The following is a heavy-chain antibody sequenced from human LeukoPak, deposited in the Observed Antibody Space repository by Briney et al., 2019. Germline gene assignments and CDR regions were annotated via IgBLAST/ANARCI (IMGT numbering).Heavy chain of an antibody. Sequence: PGGSLRLSCAASGFTFSSYSLNWVRQAPGKGLEWVANIKQDGSEKYYVDSVKGRFTISRDNAKNSLYLQMNSLRAEDTAVYYCAKAPRSGYYHWGQGTLVTVSS. J-gene: IGHJ1*01. CDR2: IKQDGSEK. CDR1: GFTFSSYS. D-gene: IGHD3-22*01. CDR3: AKAPRSGYYH. V-gene: IGHV3-7*01.